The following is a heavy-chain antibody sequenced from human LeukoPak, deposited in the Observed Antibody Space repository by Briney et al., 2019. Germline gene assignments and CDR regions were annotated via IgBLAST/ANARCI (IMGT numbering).Heavy chain of an antibody. CDR1: GFTFSTYG. D-gene: IGHD3-10*01. Sequence: GGSLRLSCAASGFTFSTYGLHWARQAPGKGLEWVAFIRYDGSKTYYADSVKGRFTISRDNSKNTPYLQMNSLRAEDTAVYYCVRDCGWFHFDLWGQGTLVTVSS. CDR2: IRYDGSKT. J-gene: IGHJ4*02. CDR3: VRDCGWFHFDL. V-gene: IGHV3-30*02.